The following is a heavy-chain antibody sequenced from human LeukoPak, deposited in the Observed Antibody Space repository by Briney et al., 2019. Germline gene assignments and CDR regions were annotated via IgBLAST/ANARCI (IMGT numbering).Heavy chain of an antibody. CDR2: INHSGST. V-gene: IGHV4-34*01. Sequence: SETLSLTCAVYGGSFSGYYWSWIRQPPGKGLEWIGEINHSGSTNYNPSLKSRVTISVDTSKNQFSLKLSSVTAADTAVYYCAGGRGIVVVPAALYNWFDPWGQGTLVTVSS. CDR3: AGGRGIVVVPAALYNWFDP. CDR1: GGSFSGYY. D-gene: IGHD2-2*01. J-gene: IGHJ5*02.